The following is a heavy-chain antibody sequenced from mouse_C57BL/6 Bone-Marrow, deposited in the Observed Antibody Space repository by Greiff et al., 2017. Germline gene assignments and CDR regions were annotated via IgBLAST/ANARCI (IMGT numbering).Heavy chain of an antibody. Sequence: EVKVEQSGGGLVQPKGSLKLSCAASGFTFNTYAMHWVRQAPGKGFEWVARIRSKSSNYATYDAVPVKDRFTITRDDSQSMLYLQMNNLKSEDTAMYYCVRALRLAMDYWGKGTTVTVSS. D-gene: IGHD1-2*01. CDR2: IRSKSSNYAT. J-gene: IGHJ4*01. CDR3: VRALRLAMDY. V-gene: IGHV10-3*01. CDR1: GFTFNTYA.